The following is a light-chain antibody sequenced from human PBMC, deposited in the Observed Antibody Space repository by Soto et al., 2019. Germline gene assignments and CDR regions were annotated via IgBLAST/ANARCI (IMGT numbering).Light chain of an antibody. CDR1: KVGTKS. V-gene: IGLV3-21*04. J-gene: IGLJ2*01. CDR2: YDD. Sequence: SSELTQPPSVSVAPGETATITCGGNKVGTKSVHWYQQKSGQAPVLVIYYDDDRPSGIPERFSGTNSGNTATLTISRVEAGDEADYFCQVWDSSRDHPYVVFGGGTKVTVL. CDR3: QVWDSSRDHPYVV.